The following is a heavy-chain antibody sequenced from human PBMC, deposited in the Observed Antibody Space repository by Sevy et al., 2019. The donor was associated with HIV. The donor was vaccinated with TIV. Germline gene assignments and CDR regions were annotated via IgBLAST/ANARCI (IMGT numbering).Heavy chain of an antibody. CDR2: MNPNSGNT. D-gene: IGHD2-21*02. V-gene: IGHV1-8*01. J-gene: IGHJ6*02. CDR1: GYTFTSYD. Sequence: ASVKVSCKASGYTFTSYDINWVRQATGQGLEWMGWMNPNSGNTGYAQKFQGRVTMTRNTSISTAYMELSSLRSEDTAVYYCARVAYCGGDSYSRDYYYYGMDVWGQGTTVTVSS. CDR3: ARVAYCGGDSYSRDYYYYGMDV.